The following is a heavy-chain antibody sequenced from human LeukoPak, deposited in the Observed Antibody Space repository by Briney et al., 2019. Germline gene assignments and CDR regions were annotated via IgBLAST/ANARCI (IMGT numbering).Heavy chain of an antibody. CDR3: VKDNEAGGSPFDR. D-gene: IGHD6-19*01. Sequence: AGGSLRLSCAASGFTFDDYAMHWVRQAPGKGLEWVSLISGDGGTTYYADSVKGRFTISRDNSKNTLYLQMSSLRAVDTAVYYCVKDNEAGGSPFDRWGQGTLVTVSS. CDR1: GFTFDDYA. V-gene: IGHV3-43*02. CDR2: ISGDGGTT. J-gene: IGHJ4*02.